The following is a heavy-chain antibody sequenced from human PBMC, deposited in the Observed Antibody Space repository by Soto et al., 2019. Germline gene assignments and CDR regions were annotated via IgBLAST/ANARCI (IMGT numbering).Heavy chain of an antibody. CDR2: IIPIFGTA. V-gene: IGHV1-69*12. CDR1: GGTFSSYA. CDR3: ARGGYSGYAPEVYGMDV. D-gene: IGHD5-12*01. Sequence: QVQLVQSGAEVKKPGSSVKVSCKASGGTFSSYAISWVRQAPGQGLEWMGGIIPIFGTANYAQKFQGRVTITADEATSTAYMELRSLRSEDTAVYYCARGGYSGYAPEVYGMDVWGQGTTVTVSS. J-gene: IGHJ6*02.